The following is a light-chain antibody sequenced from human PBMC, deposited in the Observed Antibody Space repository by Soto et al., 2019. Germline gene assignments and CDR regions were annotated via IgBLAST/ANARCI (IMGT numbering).Light chain of an antibody. CDR1: QSISTY. CDR2: AAS. V-gene: IGKV1-39*01. Sequence: DIQMTQSPSSLSASVGDRVSITCRASQSISTYLNWYQQKPGKAPKLLVYAASSLQSGVPSRFSGSGSGTSFTLTISSLQPEDFAIYYCQQSYSSPQVTFGQGTRLDIK. J-gene: IGKJ5*01. CDR3: QQSYSSPQVT.